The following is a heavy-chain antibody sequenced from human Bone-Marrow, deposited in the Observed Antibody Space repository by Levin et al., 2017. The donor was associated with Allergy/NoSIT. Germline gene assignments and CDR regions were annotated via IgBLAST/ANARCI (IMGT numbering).Heavy chain of an antibody. Sequence: GESLKISCAASGFTFSNYRMHWVRQAPGKGLMWVSRITSDGITTDYADSVKGRFTISRDNAKNTLFLQMNSLRAEDTAVYYCARRSHRFDSWGQGTLVTVSS. D-gene: IGHD3-10*01. V-gene: IGHV3-74*01. J-gene: IGHJ4*02. CDR3: ARRSHRFDS. CDR2: ITSDGITT. CDR1: GFTFSNYR.